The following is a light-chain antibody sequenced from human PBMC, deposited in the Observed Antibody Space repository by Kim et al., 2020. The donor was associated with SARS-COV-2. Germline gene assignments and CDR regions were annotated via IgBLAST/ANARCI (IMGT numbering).Light chain of an antibody. CDR1: QSVSSNY. CDR2: GAS. V-gene: IGKV3-20*01. Sequence: EIVLTQSPGTLSLSPGERASLSCRASQSVSSNYLAWYQQKPGQAPRLLIYGASTRATGIADRFSGSGSGTDFTLTISRLEPEDFAVYYCHQYGSSANTFGQGTKLEIK. CDR3: HQYGSSANT. J-gene: IGKJ2*01.